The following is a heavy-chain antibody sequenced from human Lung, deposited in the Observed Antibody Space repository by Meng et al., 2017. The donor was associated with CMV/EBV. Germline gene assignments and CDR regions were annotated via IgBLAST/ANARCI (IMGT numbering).Heavy chain of an antibody. J-gene: IGHJ3*02. CDR1: GFTVSSNY. V-gene: IGHV3-66*02. D-gene: IGHD3-10*01. Sequence: GEXXKISCAASGFTVSSNYMSWVRQAPGKGLEWVSVIYSGGSTYYADSVKGRFTISRDNSKNTLYLQMNSLRAEDTAVYYCSMDQGSGVDSWGQGTMVTVSS. CDR2: IYSGGST. CDR3: SMDQGSGVDS.